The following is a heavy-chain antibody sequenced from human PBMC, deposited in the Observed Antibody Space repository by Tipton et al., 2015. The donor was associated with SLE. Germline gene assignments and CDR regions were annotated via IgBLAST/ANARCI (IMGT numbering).Heavy chain of an antibody. CDR1: GGSISSSSYY. D-gene: IGHD3-10*01. CDR2: IYYSGST. J-gene: IGHJ1*01. V-gene: IGHV4-39*02. Sequence: TLSLTCTVSGGSISSSSYYWGWIRQPPGKGLEWIGTIYYSGSTYYNPSLKSRVTISVDTSKNHFSLKLSSVTAADTAVYYCARRIGYYYGSGSYYTRGFQHWGQGTLVTVSS. CDR3: ARRIGYYYGSGSYYTRGFQH.